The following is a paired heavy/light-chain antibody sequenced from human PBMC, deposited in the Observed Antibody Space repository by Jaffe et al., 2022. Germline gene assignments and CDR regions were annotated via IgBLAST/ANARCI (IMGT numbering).Heavy chain of an antibody. CDR2: IYHSGNT. D-gene: IGHD3-10*01. Sequence: QVQLQESGPGLVKPSGTLSLTCTMSGGFINSTNWWSWIRQPPGKGLQWIGEIYHSGNTNYNPSLKSRVTMSVDTSRNQFSLRLVSVTAADTALYFCARSLNLRGDTFDIWGQGTVVTVSS. V-gene: IGHV4-4*02. CDR3: ARSLNLRGDTFDI. J-gene: IGHJ3*02. CDR1: GGFINSTNW.
Light chain of an antibody. CDR2: AAS. V-gene: IGKV1-39*01. Sequence: DIQLTQSPSSLSASIRDRVTITCRASRHIGNYLNWYQQKQGRAPKLLIYAASTLQSGVPSRFSGSASGTDFTLTISSLQPEDFATYYCQQSFSNPPAFGQGTKVEIK. CDR3: QQSFSNPPA. J-gene: IGKJ1*01. CDR1: RHIGNY.